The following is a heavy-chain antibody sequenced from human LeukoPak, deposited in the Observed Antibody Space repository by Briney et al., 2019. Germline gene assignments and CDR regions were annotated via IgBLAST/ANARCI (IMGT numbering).Heavy chain of an antibody. CDR1: GGSISSSSYY. CDR3: ATDPQYYDSDGFFDH. J-gene: IGHJ4*02. D-gene: IGHD3-22*01. CDR2: IYYSGST. V-gene: IGHV4-39*07. Sequence: SETLSLTCTVSGGSISSSSYYWGWIRQPPGKGLEWIGSIYYSGSTYYNPSLKSRVTISVDTSKNQFSLKLSSVTAADTAVYYCATDPQYYDSDGFFDHWGQGTLVTVSS.